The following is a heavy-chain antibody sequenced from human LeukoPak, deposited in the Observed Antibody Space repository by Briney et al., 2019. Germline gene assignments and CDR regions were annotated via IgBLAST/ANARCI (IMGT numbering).Heavy chain of an antibody. V-gene: IGHV1-69*02. CDR3: AMSEWELLLTDY. Sequence: ASVKVSCRASGYTFTGYYMHWVRQAPGQGLEWMGRIIPILGIANYAQKFQGRVTITADKSTSTAYMELSSLRSEDTAVYYCAMSEWELLLTDYWGQGTLVTVSS. J-gene: IGHJ4*02. D-gene: IGHD1-26*01. CDR2: IIPILGIA. CDR1: GYTFTGYY.